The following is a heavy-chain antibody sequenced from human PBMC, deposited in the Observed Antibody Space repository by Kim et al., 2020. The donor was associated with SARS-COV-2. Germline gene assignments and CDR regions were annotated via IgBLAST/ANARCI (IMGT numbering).Heavy chain of an antibody. CDR1: GFSFSNYG. Sequence: GGSLRLSCAASGFSFSNYGMSWVRQAPGKGLEWVSAISESGENTYYTDSVKGRLTISRDNSNSTLYLQMHSLRAEDTAIYFCAREGSTSSSWFDPWGQGTLVTVSS. D-gene: IGHD1-26*01. J-gene: IGHJ5*02. CDR2: ISESGENT. V-gene: IGHV3-23*01. CDR3: AREGSTSSSWFDP.